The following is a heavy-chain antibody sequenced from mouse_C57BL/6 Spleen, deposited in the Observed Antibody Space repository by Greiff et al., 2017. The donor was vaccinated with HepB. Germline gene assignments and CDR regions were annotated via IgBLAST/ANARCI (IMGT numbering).Heavy chain of an antibody. J-gene: IGHJ2*01. D-gene: IGHD4-1*01. CDR3: AVTGTSDY. V-gene: IGHV3-6*01. CDR2: ISYDGSN. CDR1: GYSITSGYY. Sequence: EVQLQESGPGLVKPSQSLSLTCSVTGYSITSGYYWNWIRQFPGNKLEWMGYISYDGSNNYNPSLKNRISITRDTSKNQFFLKLNSVTTEDTATYYCAVTGTSDYWGQGTTLTVSS.